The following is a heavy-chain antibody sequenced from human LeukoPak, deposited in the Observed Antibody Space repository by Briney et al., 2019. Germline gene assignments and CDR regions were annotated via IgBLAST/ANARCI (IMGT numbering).Heavy chain of an antibody. CDR1: GFTFSSNW. J-gene: IGHJ4*02. D-gene: IGHD3-10*01. CDR2: INSSGSFT. V-gene: IGHV3-74*01. CDR3: ARDMIRGVVNN. Sequence: LPGGSLRLSCAASGFTFSSNWMHWVRQVPGKGLVWVSLINSSGSFTTYADSVKGRFTISRDNAKNRLYMQMNSLRVEDTAVYYCARDMIRGVVNNWGQGALVTVSS.